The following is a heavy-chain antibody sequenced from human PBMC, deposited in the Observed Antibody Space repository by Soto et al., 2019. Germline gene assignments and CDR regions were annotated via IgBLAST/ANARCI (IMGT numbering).Heavy chain of an antibody. Sequence: QVQLVQSGAEVKKPGSSVKVSCKASGGTFSSYTISWVRQAPGQGLEWMGRIIPILGIANYAQKFQGRVTITADNSTSTAYMELSSLRSEDTAVYYCARVSLRTGTTAYWGQGTLVTVSS. CDR3: ARVSLRTGTTAY. J-gene: IGHJ4*02. V-gene: IGHV1-69*02. D-gene: IGHD1-1*01. CDR2: IIPILGIA. CDR1: GGTFSSYT.